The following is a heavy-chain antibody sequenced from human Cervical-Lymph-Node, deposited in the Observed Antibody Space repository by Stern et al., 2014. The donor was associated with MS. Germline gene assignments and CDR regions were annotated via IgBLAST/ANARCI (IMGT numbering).Heavy chain of an antibody. V-gene: IGHV5-51*01. D-gene: IGHD5-12*01. CDR3: ARLEGYSGAIDY. Sequence: VQLVESGAEVKKPGESLKISCEGSGYRFTSYWIGWVRQMPGKGLEWLGIIHPDDSDTTYSPSFQGQVTISADKSISTAYLQWGSLKASDTAIYYCARLEGYSGAIDYWGQGTLVTVSS. CDR1: GYRFTSYW. J-gene: IGHJ4*02. CDR2: IHPDDSDT.